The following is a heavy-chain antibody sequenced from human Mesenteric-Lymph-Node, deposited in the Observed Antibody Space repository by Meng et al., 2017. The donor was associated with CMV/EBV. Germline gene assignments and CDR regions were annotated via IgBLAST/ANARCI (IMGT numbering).Heavy chain of an antibody. CDR3: AKWELLRDYYGMDV. V-gene: IGHV3-30*02. Sequence: GGSLRLSCAASGFTFSSYGMHWVRQAPGKGLEWVAFIRYDGSNKYYADSVKGRFTISRDNSKNTLYLQMNSLRAEDTAVYYCAKWELLRDYYGMDVWGQGTTVTVSS. CDR2: IRYDGSNK. D-gene: IGHD1-26*01. J-gene: IGHJ6*02. CDR1: GFTFSSYG.